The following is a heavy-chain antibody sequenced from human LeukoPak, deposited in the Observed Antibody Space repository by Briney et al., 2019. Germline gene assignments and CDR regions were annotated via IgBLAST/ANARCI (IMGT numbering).Heavy chain of an antibody. V-gene: IGHV3-11*03. D-gene: IGHD5-24*01. Sequence: GGSLRLSCAASGFTFSDYYMSWIRHAPGKGLERVSYISSSSSYTNYADSVKGRFTISRDNAKNSLYLQMNSPRAEDTAVYYCARTPKRRDGSLRDYWGQGTLVTVSS. CDR3: ARTPKRRDGSLRDY. CDR2: ISSSSSYT. CDR1: GFTFSDYY. J-gene: IGHJ4*02.